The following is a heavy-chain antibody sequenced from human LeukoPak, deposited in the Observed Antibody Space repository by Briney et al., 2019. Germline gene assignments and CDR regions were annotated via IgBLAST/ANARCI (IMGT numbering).Heavy chain of an antibody. J-gene: IGHJ4*02. Sequence: ASVKVSCKASGYTFTGYYMRWVRQAPGQGLEWMGWINPNSGGTNYAQKFQGRVTMTRDTSISTAYMELSRLRSDDTAVYYCARVSGSIVGYWGQGTLVTVSS. CDR3: ARVSGSIVGY. CDR1: GYTFTGYY. D-gene: IGHD2-15*01. CDR2: INPNSGGT. V-gene: IGHV1-2*02.